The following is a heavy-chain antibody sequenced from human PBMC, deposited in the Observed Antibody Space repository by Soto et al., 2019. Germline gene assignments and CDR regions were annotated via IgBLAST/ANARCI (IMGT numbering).Heavy chain of an antibody. D-gene: IGHD3-3*01. CDR3: ARVLDAYFDFWCGYSPDAFDI. CDR1: GYTFTSYD. CDR2: MNPNSGNT. V-gene: IGHV1-8*01. Sequence: GASVKVSCKASGYTFTSYDINWVRQATGQGLEWMGWMNPNSGNTGYAQKFQGRVTMTRNTSISTAYMELSSLRSEDTAVYYCARVLDAYFDFWCGYSPDAFDIWGRGTTVPVSS. J-gene: IGHJ3*02.